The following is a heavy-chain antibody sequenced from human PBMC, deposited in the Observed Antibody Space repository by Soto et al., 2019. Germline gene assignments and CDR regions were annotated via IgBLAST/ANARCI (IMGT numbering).Heavy chain of an antibody. CDR3: ARGNGSSWYLYYYGMDV. CDR1: GGSFSGYC. J-gene: IGHJ6*02. CDR2: INHSGST. D-gene: IGHD6-13*01. Sequence: PSETLSLTCAVYGGSFSGYCWSWIRQPPGKGLEWIGEINHSGSTNYNPSLKSRVTISVDTSKNQFSLKLSSVTAADTAVYYCARGNGSSWYLYYYGMDVWGQGTTVTVYS. V-gene: IGHV4-34*01.